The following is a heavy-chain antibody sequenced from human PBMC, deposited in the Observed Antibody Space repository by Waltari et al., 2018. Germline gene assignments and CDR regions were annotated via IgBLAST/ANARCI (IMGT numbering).Heavy chain of an antibody. CDR1: GYTFSNYW. CDR2: TYPDKSVS. V-gene: IGHV5-51*01. D-gene: IGHD2-15*01. Sequence: DVQLVQSGAEVKKPGESLKISCKGSGYTFSNYWIAWVRQMPGMGLEYMGITYPDKSVSIYSPSFQGQVTISADKSTATAYLQWGGLKASDAAIYFCARLSGGGHGTSLYYFDFWGQGTLVTLSS. CDR3: ARLSGGGHGTSLYYFDF. J-gene: IGHJ4*02.